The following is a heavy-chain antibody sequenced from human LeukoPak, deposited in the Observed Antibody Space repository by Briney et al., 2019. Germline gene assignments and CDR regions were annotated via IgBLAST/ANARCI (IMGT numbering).Heavy chain of an antibody. CDR3: ARTPGREWFDP. Sequence: SETLSLTCTVSGGSISSYYWSWIRQPPGKGLEWIGYIYYSGSTNYNPSLKSRVTISVDTSKNQFSLKLSSVTAADTAVYYCARTPGREWFDPWGQGTLVTVSS. CDR1: GGSISSYY. V-gene: IGHV4-59*08. CDR2: IYYSGST. J-gene: IGHJ5*02.